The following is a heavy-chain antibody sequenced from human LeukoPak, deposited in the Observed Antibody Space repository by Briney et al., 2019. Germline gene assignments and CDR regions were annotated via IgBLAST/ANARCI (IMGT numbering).Heavy chain of an antibody. CDR3: ARHEYSGSYYGLSWFDP. V-gene: IGHV4-39*01. D-gene: IGHD1-26*01. CDR2: IYYSGST. Sequence: SETLSLTCTVSGGSISSSGYYWGWIRQPPGKGLEWIASIYYSGSTYYNPSLKSRVTRSVDTSKNQLSLKLSSLTAADTAVYYCARHEYSGSYYGLSWFDPWGQGTLVTVSS. CDR1: GGSISSSGYY. J-gene: IGHJ5*02.